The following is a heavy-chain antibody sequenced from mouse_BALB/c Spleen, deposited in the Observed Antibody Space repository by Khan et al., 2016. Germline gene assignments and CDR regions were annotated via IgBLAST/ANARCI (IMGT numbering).Heavy chain of an antibody. Sequence: QVQLKESGAELVKAGASVKMSCKASGYTFTSYWMHWVKQRLGQGLEWFAETHPTNGRTYYNEKFKSKATLTVDKSSSTAYMLLRGPTFEDSAVYYCARIKKIVATNFDYWGQGTTLTVSS. J-gene: IGHJ2*01. CDR2: THPTNGRT. V-gene: IGHV1S81*02. CDR3: ARIKKIVATNFDY. D-gene: IGHD1-1*01. CDR1: GYTFTSYW.